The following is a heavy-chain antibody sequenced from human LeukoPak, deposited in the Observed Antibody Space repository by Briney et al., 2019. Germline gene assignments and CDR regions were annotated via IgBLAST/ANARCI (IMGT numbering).Heavy chain of an antibody. V-gene: IGHV4-31*03. CDR1: GGSISSGGYY. CDR2: IYYSGST. CDR3: ARLGIAGDFDY. Sequence: SETLSLTCTVSGGSISSGGYYWSWIRQHPGRGLEWIGYIYYSGSTYYNPSLKSRVTISVDTSKNQFSLKLSSVTAADTAVYYCARLGIAGDFDYWGQGTLVTVSS. D-gene: IGHD6-13*01. J-gene: IGHJ4*02.